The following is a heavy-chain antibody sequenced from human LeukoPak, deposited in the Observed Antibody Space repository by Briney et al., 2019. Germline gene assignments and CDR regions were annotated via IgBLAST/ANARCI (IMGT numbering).Heavy chain of an antibody. D-gene: IGHD3-22*01. V-gene: IGHV3-21*01. CDR2: ISSSSSYI. J-gene: IGHJ4*02. CDR3: ARAQPSYYYDSSEDY. CDR1: GFTFSSYS. Sequence: PGGSLRLSCAASGFTFSSYSMKWVRQAPGKGLEWVSSISSSSSYIYYADSVKGRFTISRDNAKNSLYLQMTSLRAEDTAVYYCARAQPSYYYDSSEDYWGQGTLVTVSS.